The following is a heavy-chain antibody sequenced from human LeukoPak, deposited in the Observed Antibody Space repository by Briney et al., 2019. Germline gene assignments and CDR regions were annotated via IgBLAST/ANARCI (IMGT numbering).Heavy chain of an antibody. CDR2: IYYSGST. V-gene: IGHV4-59*08. J-gene: IGHJ5*02. D-gene: IGHD3-3*01. CDR3: ARLSRFHESYYDFWSGYYKSWFDP. CDR1: GGSFSSYY. Sequence: SETLSLTCAVYGGSFSSYYWSWIRQPPGKGLEWIGYIYYSGSTNYNPSLKSRVTISVDTSKNQFSLKLSSVTAADTAVYYCARLSRFHESYYDFWSGYYKSWFDPWGQGTLVTVSS.